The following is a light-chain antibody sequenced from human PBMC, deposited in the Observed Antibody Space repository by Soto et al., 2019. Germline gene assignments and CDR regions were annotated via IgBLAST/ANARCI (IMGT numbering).Light chain of an antibody. Sequence: EIVLTQSPGTLSLSPGERATLSCRATQSVRSTFLAWYQQKPGQAPRLLIYGASNRAAGIPDRFSGSESGTDFTLTISRLEPEDFAVYYCQQYGSSPRTFGQGTKVEVK. CDR2: GAS. CDR1: QSVRSTF. CDR3: QQYGSSPRT. J-gene: IGKJ1*01. V-gene: IGKV3-20*01.